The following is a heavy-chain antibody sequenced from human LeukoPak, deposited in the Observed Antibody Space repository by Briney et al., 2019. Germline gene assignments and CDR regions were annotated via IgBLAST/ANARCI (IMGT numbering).Heavy chain of an antibody. V-gene: IGHV4-59*12. Sequence: SETLSLTCTVSGGSISSYYWSWIRQPPGKGLEWIGYIYYSGSTNYNPSLKSRVTISVDKSKNQFSLKLSSVTDADTAVYFCARETEGASVFEYWGQGILVTVSS. J-gene: IGHJ4*02. D-gene: IGHD1-26*01. CDR1: GGSISSYY. CDR3: ARETEGASVFEY. CDR2: IYYSGST.